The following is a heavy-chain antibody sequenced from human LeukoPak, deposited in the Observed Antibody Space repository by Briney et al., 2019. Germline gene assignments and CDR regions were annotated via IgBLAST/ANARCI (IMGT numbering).Heavy chain of an antibody. V-gene: IGHV4-59*01. J-gene: IGHJ2*01. CDR2: IYYSGST. D-gene: IGHD5-18*01. CDR3: AGLQLWSNWYFDL. CDR1: GGSTSSYY. Sequence: SETLSLTCTVSGGSTSSYYWSWIRQPPGKGLEWIGYIYYSGSTNYNPSLKSRVTISVDTSKNQFSLKLSSVTAADTAVYYCAGLQLWSNWYFDLWGRGTLVTVSS.